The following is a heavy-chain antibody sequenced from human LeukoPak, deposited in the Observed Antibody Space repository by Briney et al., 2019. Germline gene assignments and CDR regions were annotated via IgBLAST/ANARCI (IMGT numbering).Heavy chain of an antibody. CDR3: ARGRNIVATSGYFDY. CDR1: GFTFSNYG. D-gene: IGHD5-12*01. J-gene: IGHJ4*02. CDR2: ISYDGDNT. Sequence: GGSLRLSCAASGFTFSNYGMHWVRQVPDKGLEWVATISYDGDNTYYADSVKGRFTISRDNSKNTLYLQMNSLRAEDTAVYYCARGRNIVATSGYFDYWGQGTLVTVSS. V-gene: IGHV3-30*03.